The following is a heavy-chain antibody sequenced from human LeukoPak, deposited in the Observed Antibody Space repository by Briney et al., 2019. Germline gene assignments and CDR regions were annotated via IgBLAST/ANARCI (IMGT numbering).Heavy chain of an antibody. CDR3: AIELYSSSWFPGPVREGNYFDY. J-gene: IGHJ4*02. Sequence: GASVKVSCKASGYTFTGYYMHWVRQAPGQGLEWMGWINPNSGGTNYAQKFQGRVTMTRDTSISTAYMELSRLRSDDTAVYYCAIELYSSSWFPGPVREGNYFDYWGQGTLVTVSS. V-gene: IGHV1-2*02. CDR1: GYTFTGYY. D-gene: IGHD6-13*01. CDR2: INPNSGGT.